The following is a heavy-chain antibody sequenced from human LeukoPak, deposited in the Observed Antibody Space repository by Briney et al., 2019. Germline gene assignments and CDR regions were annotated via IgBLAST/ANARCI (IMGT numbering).Heavy chain of an antibody. CDR2: ISYDGSNK. V-gene: IGHV3-30-3*01. J-gene: IGHJ4*02. Sequence: GGSLRLSCAASGFTFSSYAMHWVRQAPGKGLEWVAVISYDGSNKYYADSVKGRFTISRDNSKNTLYLQMNSLRAEDTAVYYCARDRRNYYDSSGYYSSWGQGTLVTVSS. D-gene: IGHD3-22*01. CDR3: ARDRRNYYDSSGYYSS. CDR1: GFTFSSYA.